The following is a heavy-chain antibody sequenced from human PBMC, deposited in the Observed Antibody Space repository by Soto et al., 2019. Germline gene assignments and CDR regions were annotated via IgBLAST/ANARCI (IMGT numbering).Heavy chain of an antibody. CDR1: GGSLSTNP. V-gene: IGHV1-69*06. J-gene: IGHJ4*02. Sequence: SVKVSCKASGGSLSTNPISWVRQAPGQGLEWMGGTGSGTGPGNHAQKFQGRLTVTAATSTSTVYMELTNLSSEDTAVYYCARRDSGGFYRFFDSWGQGTLVTVSS. CDR2: TGSGTGPG. CDR3: ARRDSGGFYRFFDS. D-gene: IGHD2-15*01.